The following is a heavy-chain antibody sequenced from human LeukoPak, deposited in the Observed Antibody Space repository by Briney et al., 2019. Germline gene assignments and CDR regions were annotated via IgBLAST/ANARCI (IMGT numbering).Heavy chain of an antibody. V-gene: IGHV3-15*01. CDR3: TTVYSDSSGYYFNYCDY. D-gene: IGHD3-22*01. CDR2: IKSKTDGETT. J-gene: IGHJ4*02. CDR1: GFTVSNAW. Sequence: GGSLRLSCAASGFTVSNAWMSWVRQAPGKGLEWVGRIKSKTDGETTDYAAPVKGRFTISRDDSKNTLYLQMNSLKTEDTAVYYCTTVYSDSSGYYFNYCDYWGQGTLVTVST.